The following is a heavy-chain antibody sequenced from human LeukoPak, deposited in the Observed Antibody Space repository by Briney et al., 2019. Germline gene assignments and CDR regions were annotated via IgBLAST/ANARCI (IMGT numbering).Heavy chain of an antibody. J-gene: IGHJ4*02. V-gene: IGHV4-34*01. CDR2: INHSGST. D-gene: IGHD5-18*01. Sequence: SETLSLTCAVYSGSFSGYYWSWLRPPPGKGLEWIGEINHSGSTNYNQSLRSRVTISVDTSKNQFYLKLSSVTTADTAVYYCARDVDTEISFDYWGQGTLVTVSS. CDR1: SGSFSGYY. CDR3: ARDVDTEISFDY.